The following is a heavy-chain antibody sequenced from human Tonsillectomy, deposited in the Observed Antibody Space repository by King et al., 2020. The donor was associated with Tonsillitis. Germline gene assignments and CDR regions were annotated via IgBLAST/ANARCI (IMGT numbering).Heavy chain of an antibody. V-gene: IGHV3-15*01. Sequence: EVQLLESGGGLVKPGVSLRLSGSSSGFTFISSWASWFRQAPGKGLEWVGRFKITTDGGTTDYAAPVNGRFTISRDDSKNTRSLHMNSLKTEDTALYYCTTEFSGWVMFDYWGQGTLVTVSS. CDR2: FKITTDGGTT. CDR3: TTEFSGWVMFDY. CDR1: GFTFISSW. J-gene: IGHJ4*02. D-gene: IGHD6-19*01.